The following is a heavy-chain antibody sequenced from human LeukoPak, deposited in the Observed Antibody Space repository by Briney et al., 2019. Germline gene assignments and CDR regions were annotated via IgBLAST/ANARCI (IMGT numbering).Heavy chain of an antibody. CDR1: GFTFSSYW. J-gene: IGHJ6*02. CDR2: INSDGSST. CDR3: AREGSLYYYGMDV. D-gene: IGHD6-13*01. V-gene: IGHV3-74*01. Sequence: QPGGSLRHSCAASGFTFSSYWMHWVRQAPGKGLVWVSRINSDGSSTSYADSVKGRFTISRDNAKNTLYLQMNSLRAEDTAVYYCAREGSLYYYGMDVWGQGTTVTVSS.